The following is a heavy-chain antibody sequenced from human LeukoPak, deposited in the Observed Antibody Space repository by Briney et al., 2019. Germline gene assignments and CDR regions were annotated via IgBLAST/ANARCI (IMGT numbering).Heavy chain of an antibody. CDR2: IDWDDDK. CDR3: ARMATGGYAYDY. J-gene: IGHJ4*02. Sequence: SGPALVKPTQTLTLTCTFSGFSLSTRGMCVSWIRQPPGKAREWLARIDWDDDKYSSTSLKTRLTISKDTSKNQVVLTMTNMDPVDTATYYCARMATGGYAYDYWGQGTLVTVSS. V-gene: IGHV2-70*11. CDR1: GFSLSTRGMC. D-gene: IGHD5-12*01.